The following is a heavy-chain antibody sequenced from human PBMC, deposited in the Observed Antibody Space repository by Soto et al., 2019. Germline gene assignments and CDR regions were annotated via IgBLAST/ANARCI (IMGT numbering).Heavy chain of an antibody. V-gene: IGHV4-39*01. CDR3: AKVVVGATSHSDFDS. Sequence: ETLSLTCTVSGGSIANNNYFWGWVRQPPGKGLEWIGSAAYSGGTYKNPSLKSRVTVSVDTSKNQFSLKLTSVTAADTAVYYCAKVVVGATSHSDFDSWGQGTLVTVSS. CDR2: AAYSGGT. CDR1: GGSIANNNYF. J-gene: IGHJ4*02. D-gene: IGHD2-15*01.